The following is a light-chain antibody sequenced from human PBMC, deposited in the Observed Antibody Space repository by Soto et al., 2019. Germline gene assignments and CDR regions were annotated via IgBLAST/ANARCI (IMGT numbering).Light chain of an antibody. CDR3: QQRSSWPPVT. CDR1: QSVSSY. J-gene: IGKJ5*01. CDR2: DAS. Sequence: EIVLTQSPPTLSLSPGESATLSCRASQSVSSYLAWYQQKPGQAPRLLIYDASNRATGIPARFSGSGSGTDFSLTISSLEPEDFAIYYCQQRSSWPPVTFGQGTRLEI. V-gene: IGKV3-11*01.